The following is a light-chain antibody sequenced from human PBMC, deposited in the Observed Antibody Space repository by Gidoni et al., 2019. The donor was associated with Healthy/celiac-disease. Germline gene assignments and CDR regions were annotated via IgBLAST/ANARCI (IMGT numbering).Light chain of an antibody. V-gene: IGKV3-11*01. J-gene: IGKJ4*01. CDR2: DAS. CDR1: QSVSSY. Sequence: DIVLTHSPATLSLSPGERATLSCRASQSVSSYLAWYQQKPGQAPRLLIYDASNRATGIPARFSGSGSGTDFTLTISSLEPEGFAVYYCQQRSNWPLTFGGGTKVEIK. CDR3: QQRSNWPLT.